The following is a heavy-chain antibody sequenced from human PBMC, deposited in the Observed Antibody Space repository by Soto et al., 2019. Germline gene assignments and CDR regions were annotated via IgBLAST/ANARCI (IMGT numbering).Heavy chain of an antibody. CDR3: AQRLPHYGLGRERGNWFEH. V-gene: IGHV2-5*02. J-gene: IGHJ5*02. CDR1: GFSLSTTGVG. CDR2: IYWDDDK. Sequence: HITLKEAGPTLVRPTQTLTLTCTFSGFSLSTTGVGVGWIRQPPGKALEWLALIYWDDDKRYSPSLNSRLTITKDTSKNEVILTMTNMHPVDTARYYCAQRLPHYGLGRERGNWFEHWGKGTLVTVSS. D-gene: IGHD3-10*01.